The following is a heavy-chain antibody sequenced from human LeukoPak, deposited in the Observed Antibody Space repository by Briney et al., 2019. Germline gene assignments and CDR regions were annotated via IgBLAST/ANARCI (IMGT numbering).Heavy chain of an antibody. J-gene: IGHJ4*02. CDR1: GFTFSSYS. D-gene: IGHD5-18*01. CDR3: ARVGDTAMAIDY. V-gene: IGHV3-21*01. Sequence: PGGSLRLSCAASGFTFSSYSMNWVRQAPGKGLEWVSSISSSSSYIYYADSVKGRFTISRDNAKNSLYLQMNSLRAEDPVVYYCARVGDTAMAIDYWGQGTLVTVSS. CDR2: ISSSSSYI.